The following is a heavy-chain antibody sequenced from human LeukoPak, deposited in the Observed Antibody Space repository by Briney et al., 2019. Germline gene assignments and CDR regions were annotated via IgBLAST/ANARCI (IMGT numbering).Heavy chain of an antibody. CDR3: ARSRYFDWGM. J-gene: IGHJ4*02. V-gene: IGHV4-59*01. D-gene: IGHD3-9*01. CDR1: GGSISSYY. Sequence: SETLSLTCTVSGGSISSYYWSWIRQPPGKGLEWIGYIYYSGSTNYNPSLKSRVTISVDTSKNQFSLKLSSVTAADTAVYYCARSRYFDWGMWGQGTLVTVSS. CDR2: IYYSGST.